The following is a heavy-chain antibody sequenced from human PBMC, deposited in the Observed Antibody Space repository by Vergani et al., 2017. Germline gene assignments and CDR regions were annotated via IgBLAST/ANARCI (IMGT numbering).Heavy chain of an antibody. Sequence: VQLVESGGGLVKPGGSLRLSCAASGFTFSDFSMSWVRQAPGKGLEWVSYISSSSSTIYYADSVKGRFTISRDNAKNSLYLQMNSLRAEDTAVYYCARDEGAAAPKSHFDYWGQGTLVTVSS. V-gene: IGHV3-48*01. J-gene: IGHJ4*02. D-gene: IGHD6-13*01. CDR2: ISSSSSTI. CDR3: ARDEGAAAPKSHFDY. CDR1: GFTFSDFS.